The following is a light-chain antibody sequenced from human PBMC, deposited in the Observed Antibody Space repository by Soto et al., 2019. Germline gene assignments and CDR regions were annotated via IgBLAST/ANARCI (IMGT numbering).Light chain of an antibody. CDR2: KAS. CDR3: QQLNTYPIT. V-gene: IGKV1-5*03. Sequence: DIQMTQSPSTLSASVGDRVTITCRASQSISSWSAWYQQKPGKAPRLLIYKASNLESGVPSRFSGSGSGTEFTLTISSLQPDDSATYYCQQLNTYPITFGQGTRL. CDR1: QSISSW. J-gene: IGKJ5*01.